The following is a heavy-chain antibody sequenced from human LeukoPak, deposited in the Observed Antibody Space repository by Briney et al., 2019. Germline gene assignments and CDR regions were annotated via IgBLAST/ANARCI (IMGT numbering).Heavy chain of an antibody. J-gene: IGHJ4*02. Sequence: GGSLRLSCAASGFTFSSYSMNWVRQAPGKGLECVAKIREDGNEKHYVDSVRGRFTISRDNAKNSLYLQMNTLRAEDTAVYFCSTATYSSGYHYFESWGQGTLVTVSS. CDR1: GFTFSSYS. CDR2: IREDGNEK. CDR3: STATYSSGYHYFES. V-gene: IGHV3-7*01. D-gene: IGHD5-18*01.